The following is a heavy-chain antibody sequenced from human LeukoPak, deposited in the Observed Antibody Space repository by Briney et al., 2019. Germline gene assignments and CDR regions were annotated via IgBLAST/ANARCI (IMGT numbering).Heavy chain of an antibody. V-gene: IGHV3-53*01. J-gene: IGHJ5*02. CDR3: AKDSLGSSSKNWFDP. Sequence: GGSLRLSCAASGFTVSSSYMYWVRQAPGKGLEWVSFFYRGDSTYYAESVRGRFTISRDNSKNTLYLLMNSLIPEDTAVYYCAKDSLGSSSKNWFDPWGQGTLVTVSS. CDR1: GFTVSSSY. CDR2: FYRGDST. D-gene: IGHD6-13*01.